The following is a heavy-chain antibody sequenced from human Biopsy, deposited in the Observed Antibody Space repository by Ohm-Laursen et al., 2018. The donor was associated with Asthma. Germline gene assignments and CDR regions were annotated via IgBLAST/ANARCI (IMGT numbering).Heavy chain of an antibody. J-gene: IGHJ6*02. V-gene: IGHV1-69*01. Sequence: ESSVKVSCKVHGDILSSFGIKWVRKAPGQGLEWMGGVIPIYGATHTAQKFQGRVTITADESTSTAYMELTSLRKEDTAVYYCARGGCYGVRRHHNGLDVWGQGTTVTVSS. CDR1: GDILSSFG. CDR2: VIPIYGAT. CDR3: ARGGCYGVRRHHNGLDV. D-gene: IGHD2-15*01.